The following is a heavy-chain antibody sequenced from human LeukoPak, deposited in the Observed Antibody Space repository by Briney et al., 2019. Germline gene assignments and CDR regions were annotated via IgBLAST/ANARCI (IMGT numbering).Heavy chain of an antibody. CDR1: GGSISSYY. CDR3: ARGRYYYYYGMDV. V-gene: IGHV4-59*08. CDR2: IYYSEST. J-gene: IGHJ6*02. Sequence: SETLSLTCTVSGGSISSYYWRWLRQPQGKGLEGTGNIYYSESTNYHPTLTSRVTISVDTSKIQFSLKLSSVTAADTAAYYFARGRYYYYYGMDVWGQGTTVTVSS.